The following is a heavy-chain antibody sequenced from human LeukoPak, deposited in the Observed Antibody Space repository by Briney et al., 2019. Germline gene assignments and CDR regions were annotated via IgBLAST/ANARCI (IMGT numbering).Heavy chain of an antibody. V-gene: IGHV1-58*02. CDR3: AADGVASDAFDI. CDR2: IVVGSGNT. CDR1: GFTFTSSA. D-gene: IGHD5-12*01. Sequence: ASVKVSCKASGFTFTSSAMQWVRQARGQRLEWIGWIVVGSGNTNYAQKFQERVTITRDMSTSTAYMELSSLRSEDTAVYYCAADGVASDAFDIWGQGTMVTVSS. J-gene: IGHJ3*02.